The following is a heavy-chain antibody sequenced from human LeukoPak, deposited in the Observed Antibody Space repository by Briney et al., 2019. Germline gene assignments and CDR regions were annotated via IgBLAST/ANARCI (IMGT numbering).Heavy chain of an antibody. CDR3: ARDRGGLDP. J-gene: IGHJ5*02. CDR2: ILPIFGTA. V-gene: IGHV1-69*13. D-gene: IGHD4-23*01. Sequence: SVKVSCKTSGGTFGSYVISWVRQAPGQGLDWMGGILPIFGTADYAQKFQGRVTITADESTNTAYVELKSLTSEDTAVYYCARDRGGLDPWGQGTLVTVSS. CDR1: GGTFGSYV.